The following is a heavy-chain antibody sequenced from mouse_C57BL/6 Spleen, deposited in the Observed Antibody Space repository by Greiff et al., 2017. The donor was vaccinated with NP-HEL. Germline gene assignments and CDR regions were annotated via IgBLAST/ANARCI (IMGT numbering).Heavy chain of an antibody. CDR1: GYTFTSYW. D-gene: IGHD2-2*01. CDR3: ARVTMVTTGFAY. Sequence: QVQLQQPGAELVKPGASVKLSCKASGYTFTSYWMHWVKQRPGQGLEWIGMIHPNSGSTNYNEKFKSKATLTVDKSSSTAYMQLSSLTSEDSAVYYCARVTMVTTGFAYWGQGTLVTVSA. V-gene: IGHV1-64*01. J-gene: IGHJ3*01. CDR2: IHPNSGST.